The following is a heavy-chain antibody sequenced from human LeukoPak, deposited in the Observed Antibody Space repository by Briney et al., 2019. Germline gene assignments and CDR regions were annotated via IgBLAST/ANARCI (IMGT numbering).Heavy chain of an antibody. Sequence: PSEILSLTCTVSGGSVSSNYWSWIRQPPGRGLEWIGYILYSGSTNYHPSLKSRVNISADTSKNQVSLKLSSVTAADTAIYYCARARGDYGWIDYWGQGTLVTVSS. V-gene: IGHV4-59*02. CDR3: ARARGDYGWIDY. CDR2: ILYSGST. J-gene: IGHJ4*02. D-gene: IGHD4-17*01. CDR1: GGSVSSNY.